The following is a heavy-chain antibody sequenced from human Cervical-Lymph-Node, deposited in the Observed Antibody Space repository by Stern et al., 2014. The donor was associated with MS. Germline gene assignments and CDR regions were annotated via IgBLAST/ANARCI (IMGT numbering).Heavy chain of an antibody. D-gene: IGHD4-17*01. V-gene: IGHV2-70*01. CDR3: ARSMDDYGDYWGWFDP. Sequence: QITLKESGPALVKPTQTLTLTCTFSGFSLSTSGMCVSWIRQPPGKALEWLALLDWDDDKYSSTSLKTRLTISKDTSKNQVVLTMTNMDPVDTATYYCARSMDDYGDYWGWFDPWGQGTLVTVSS. J-gene: IGHJ5*02. CDR2: LDWDDDK. CDR1: GFSLSTSGMC.